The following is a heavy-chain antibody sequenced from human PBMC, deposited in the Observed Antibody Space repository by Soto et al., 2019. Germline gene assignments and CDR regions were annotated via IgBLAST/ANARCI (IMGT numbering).Heavy chain of an antibody. CDR1: GFSLSTSGVA. CDR2: IYWDDDR. V-gene: IGHV2-5*02. J-gene: IGHJ4*01. Sequence: QITLKESGPMLVRPTQTLTLTCTFSGFSLSTSGVAVAWIRQPPGEALEWLALIYWDDDRRYNSSLKSRLTITTDTSKDQVVLTMPNMAPMDTATYFSAHSQRAPTHFWGPGILVTVSS. CDR3: AHSQRAPTHF.